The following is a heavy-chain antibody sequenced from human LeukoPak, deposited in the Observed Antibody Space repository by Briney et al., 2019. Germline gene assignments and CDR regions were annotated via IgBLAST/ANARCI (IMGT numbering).Heavy chain of an antibody. V-gene: IGHV1-2*02. D-gene: IGHD3-22*01. CDR1: GYIFTGYY. J-gene: IGHJ4*02. CDR3: ARPQKYYSTSGYYLVS. CDR2: INPNSGGT. Sequence: ASVKVSCKASGYIFTGYYIYWVRQAPGQGLEWMGWINPNSGGTDSAQKFQGRVAMTRDTSLSTAYMELTRLTSDDTAVYYCARPQKYYSTSGYYLVSWGQGTLATVSS.